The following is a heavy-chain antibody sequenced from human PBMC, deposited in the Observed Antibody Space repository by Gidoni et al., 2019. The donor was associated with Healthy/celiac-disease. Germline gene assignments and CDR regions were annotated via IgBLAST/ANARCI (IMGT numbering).Heavy chain of an antibody. D-gene: IGHD5-18*01. CDR2: IIPIFGTA. Sequence: WVKVSCKASEGTFSSYAISWVRQAPGQGLEWMGWIIPIFGTANYAQKFQGRVTITADESTSTAYIELRSLRSEDTAVYYCAGSGNSRLRADYWGQGTLVTVSS. J-gene: IGHJ4*02. V-gene: IGHV1-69*01. CDR1: EGTFSSYA. CDR3: AGSGNSRLRADY.